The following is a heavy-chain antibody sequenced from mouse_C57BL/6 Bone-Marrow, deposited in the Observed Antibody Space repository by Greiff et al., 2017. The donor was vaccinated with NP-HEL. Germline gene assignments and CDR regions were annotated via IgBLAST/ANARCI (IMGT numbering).Heavy chain of an antibody. D-gene: IGHD2-5*01. J-gene: IGHJ3*01. CDR3: TREGHYYSIPFAY. CDR2: ISSGGDCI. V-gene: IGHV5-9-1*02. CDR1: GFPFSSSA. Sequence: EVQLVESGEGLVKPGGSLKLSCAASGFPFSSSALSWVRQPPEKRLEWVAYISSGGDCIYSAATVKGRFTLSRATARNTLYLQMRSLKSEDTAMYYCTREGHYYSIPFAYWGQGTLVTVSA.